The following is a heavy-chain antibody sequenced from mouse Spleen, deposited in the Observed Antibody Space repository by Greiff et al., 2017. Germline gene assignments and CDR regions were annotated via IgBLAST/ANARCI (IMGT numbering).Heavy chain of an antibody. CDR1: GYTFTDYY. J-gene: IGHJ1*03. V-gene: IGHV1-26*01. CDR2: INPNNGGT. Sequence: EVQLQQSGPELVKPGASVKISCKASGYTFTDYYMNWVKQSHGKSLEWIGDINPNNGGTSYNQKFKGKATLTVDKSSSTAYMELRSLTSEDSAVYYCARRGRELGRDSHWYFDVWGTGTTVTVSS. CDR3: ARRGRELGRDSHWYFDV. D-gene: IGHD4-1*01.